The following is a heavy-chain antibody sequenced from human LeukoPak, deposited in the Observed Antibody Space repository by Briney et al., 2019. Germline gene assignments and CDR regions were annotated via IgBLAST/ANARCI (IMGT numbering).Heavy chain of an antibody. V-gene: IGHV4-39*07. CDR3: ARDHSGGYGSGSYLPFDY. CDR2: IYYSGST. J-gene: IGHJ4*02. Sequence: SETLSLTCTVSGGSISSSSYYWGWIRQPPGKGLEWIGSIYYSGSTYYNPSLKSRVTISVDTSKNQFSLKLSSVTAADTAVYYCARDHSGGYGSGSYLPFDYWGQGTLVTVSS. CDR1: GGSISSSSYY. D-gene: IGHD3-10*01.